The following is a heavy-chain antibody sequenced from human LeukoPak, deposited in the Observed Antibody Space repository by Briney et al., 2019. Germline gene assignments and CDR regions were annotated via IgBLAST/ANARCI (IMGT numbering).Heavy chain of an antibody. D-gene: IGHD6-6*01. CDR1: GGTFSSSA. J-gene: IGHJ6*03. CDR3: ARNVRSEEVDYYYYYMDV. Sequence: ASVKVSCKASGGTFSSSAISWVRQAPGQGLEWMGGLIPFFGAPNYAQNFQGRLTITANKSTSTAYMELSSLRSEDTAVYYCARNVRSEEVDYYYYYMDVWGEGTTVTVSS. V-gene: IGHV1-69*06. CDR2: LIPFFGAP.